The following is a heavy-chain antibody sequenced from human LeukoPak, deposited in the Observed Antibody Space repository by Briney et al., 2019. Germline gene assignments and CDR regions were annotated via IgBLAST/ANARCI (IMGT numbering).Heavy chain of an antibody. CDR2: IIPIFGTA. D-gene: IGHD3-16*02. J-gene: IGHJ4*02. CDR3: ATLRYRTPLRLGELSPSLDY. CDR1: GGTFSSYA. Sequence: SVKVSCKASGGTFSSYAISWVRQAPGQGLEWMGGIIPIFGTANYAQKFQGRVTITADESTSTAYMELSSLRSEDTAVYYCATLRYRTPLRLGELSPSLDYWGQGTLVTVSS. V-gene: IGHV1-69*13.